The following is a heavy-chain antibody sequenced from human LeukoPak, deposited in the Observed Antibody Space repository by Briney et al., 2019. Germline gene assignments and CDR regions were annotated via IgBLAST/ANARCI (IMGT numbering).Heavy chain of an antibody. CDR1: GFNFCSHA. D-gene: IGHD3-10*01. V-gene: IGHV3-64D*09. CDR3: VTGSMVRGVVDY. Sequence: GSLRLSCSACGFNFCSHAMHWVRQAPGKGLEYVSAISSNGGSTYYADSVKGRFTISRDNSKNTLHLQMSSLRPEDTAVYYCVTGSMVRGVVDYWGQGTLVTVSS. CDR2: ISSNGGST. J-gene: IGHJ4*02.